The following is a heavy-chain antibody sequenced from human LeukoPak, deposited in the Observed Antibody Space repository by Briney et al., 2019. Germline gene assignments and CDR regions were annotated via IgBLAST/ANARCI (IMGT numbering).Heavy chain of an antibody. CDR1: GGTFSSYT. Sequence: SVKVSCKASGGTFSSYTISWVRQAPGQGLEWMGRIIPILGIANYAQKFQGRVTITADKSTSTAYMERSSLRSEDTAVYYCTHYSNYRYYFDYWGQGTLVTVSS. CDR2: IIPILGIA. CDR3: THYSNYRYYFDY. V-gene: IGHV1-69*02. J-gene: IGHJ4*02. D-gene: IGHD4-11*01.